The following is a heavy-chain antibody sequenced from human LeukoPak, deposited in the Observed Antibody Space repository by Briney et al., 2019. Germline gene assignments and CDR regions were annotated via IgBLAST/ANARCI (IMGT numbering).Heavy chain of an antibody. CDR1: GFTFSSYS. D-gene: IGHD3-3*01. J-gene: IGHJ6*03. CDR2: ISSSSSYI. V-gene: IGHV3-21*01. Sequence: PGGSLRLACAASGFTFSSYSMNWVRQAPGKGLEWVSSISSSSSYIYYADSVKGRLTSYRDNAKNSLYLQMNSLRAEDTSVYYCARDPDYDFWSGCFRPVGYYYYMDVWGKGTTVTVSS. CDR3: ARDPDYDFWSGCFRPVGYYYYMDV.